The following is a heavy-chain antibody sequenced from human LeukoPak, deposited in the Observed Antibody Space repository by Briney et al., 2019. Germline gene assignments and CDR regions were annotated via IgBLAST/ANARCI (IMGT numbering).Heavy chain of an antibody. D-gene: IGHD3-10*01. CDR2: ISAYNGNT. V-gene: IGHV1-18*01. Sequence: ASVKVSCKASGYMFTSYGISWVRQAPGQGLEWMGWISAYNGNTKYAQKFQGRITMTTDTSTSTAYMELSRLRSDDTAVYYCARGRMVRGVIIIDYWGQGTLVTVSS. CDR3: ARGRMVRGVIIIDY. J-gene: IGHJ4*02. CDR1: GYMFTSYG.